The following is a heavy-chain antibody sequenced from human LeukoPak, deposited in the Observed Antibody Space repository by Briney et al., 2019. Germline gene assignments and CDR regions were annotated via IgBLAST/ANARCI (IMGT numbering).Heavy chain of an antibody. V-gene: IGHV4-59*08. J-gene: IGHJ3*02. CDR3: ARHDTRGGALDI. CDR2: VHYSGTT. Sequence: CYVHYSGTTAYTPSLWSGVTISVDTSKNQFYLKLTSVAAADTAVYYCARHDTRGGALDIWGQGTMVTVSS. D-gene: IGHD3-22*01.